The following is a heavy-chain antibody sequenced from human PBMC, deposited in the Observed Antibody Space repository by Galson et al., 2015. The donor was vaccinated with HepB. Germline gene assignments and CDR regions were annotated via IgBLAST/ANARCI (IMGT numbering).Heavy chain of an antibody. CDR3: AREEIVVVPAAPDDYYGMDV. Sequence: SLRLSCAAPGFTVSSSYMSWVRQAPGKGLEWVSLIYSGGSTYYADSVKGRFTISRDSSKNTLYLQMNSLRAEDTAVYYCAREEIVVVPAAPDDYYGMDVWGQGTTVTVSS. CDR2: IYSGGST. V-gene: IGHV3-66*02. D-gene: IGHD2-2*01. J-gene: IGHJ6*02. CDR1: GFTVSSSY.